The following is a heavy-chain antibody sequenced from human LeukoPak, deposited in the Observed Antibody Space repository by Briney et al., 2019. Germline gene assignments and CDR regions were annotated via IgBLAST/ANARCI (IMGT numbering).Heavy chain of an antibody. D-gene: IGHD5-12*01. J-gene: IGHJ4*02. Sequence: GGSLRLSCAASGFTFSSYGMHWVRQAPGKGLEWVAVIWYDGSSKYYADSVKSRFTISRDNSKNTLYLQMNSLRAEDTAVYSCARARSLGIVATSFDYWGQGTLVTVSS. CDR1: GFTFSSYG. V-gene: IGHV3-33*01. CDR2: IWYDGSSK. CDR3: ARARSLGIVATSFDY.